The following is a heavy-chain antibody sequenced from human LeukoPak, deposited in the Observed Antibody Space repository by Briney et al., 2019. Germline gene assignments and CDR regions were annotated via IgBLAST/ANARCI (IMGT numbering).Heavy chain of an antibody. CDR2: IKQDGSEK. Sequence: GGSLRLSCAASGFTFSSYWMSWVRQAPGKGLEWVANIKQDGSEKYYVDSVKGRFTISRDNAKNSLYPQMNSLRAEDTAVYYCAREFILRFLGTMDVWGKGTTVTVSS. V-gene: IGHV3-7*01. CDR1: GFTFSSYW. CDR3: AREFILRFLGTMDV. J-gene: IGHJ6*04. D-gene: IGHD3-3*01.